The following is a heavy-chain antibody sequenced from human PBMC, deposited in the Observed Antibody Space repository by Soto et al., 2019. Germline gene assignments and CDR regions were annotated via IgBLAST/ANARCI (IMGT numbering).Heavy chain of an antibody. Sequence: SETLSLTCAVSGGSFSGYYWSWIRQPPGKGLEWIGEINHSGSTNYNPSLKSRVTISVDTSKNQFSLKLSSVTAADTAVYYCARAAFKYYYGSGSYYNYYYMDVWGKGTTVTVSS. J-gene: IGHJ6*03. V-gene: IGHV4-34*01. CDR2: INHSGST. CDR1: GGSFSGYY. D-gene: IGHD3-10*01. CDR3: ARAAFKYYYGSGSYYNYYYMDV.